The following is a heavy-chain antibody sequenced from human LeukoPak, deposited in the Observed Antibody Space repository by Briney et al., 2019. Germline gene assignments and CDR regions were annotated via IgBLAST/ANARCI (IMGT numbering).Heavy chain of an antibody. J-gene: IGHJ4*02. D-gene: IGHD6-13*01. Sequence: TGGSLRLSCVASGFIFSSYWMSWVRQTPGKGLEWVANIKEDGSEKYYVDSVRGRFTISRDNAKNSLYLHMNSLRAEDTAVYYCARVHHSSSWGTDDCWGQGTQVTVSS. CDR2: IKEDGSEK. V-gene: IGHV3-7*01. CDR1: GFIFSSYW. CDR3: ARVHHSSSWGTDDC.